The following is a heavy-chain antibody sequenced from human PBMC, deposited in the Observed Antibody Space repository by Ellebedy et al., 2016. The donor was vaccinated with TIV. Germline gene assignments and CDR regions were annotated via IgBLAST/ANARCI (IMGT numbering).Heavy chain of an antibody. Sequence: SETLSLTCTGSDGSISNSSYYWGWIRQPPGKGLEWVGSIYYSGSTHYNPSLKSRVTTSVDTSENQFSLNLTSVTAADTAVYYCARGIWFNWGAPVPFYHYMDVWGKGTTVTVSS. CDR1: DGSISNSSYY. J-gene: IGHJ6*03. CDR2: IYYSGST. CDR3: ARGIWFNWGAPVPFYHYMDV. D-gene: IGHD7-27*01. V-gene: IGHV4-39*07.